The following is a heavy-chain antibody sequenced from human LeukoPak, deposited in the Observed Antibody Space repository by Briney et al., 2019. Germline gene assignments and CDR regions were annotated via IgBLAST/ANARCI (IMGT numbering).Heavy chain of an antibody. CDR2: FKRKTDGGTT. V-gene: IGHV3-15*01. CDR3: TTDALVPAAISNNWFDP. Sequence: PGGSLRLSCAASESTSRNAWMGWFGKAPGKGLKWFGRFKRKTDGGTTDYAAPVKGRFTISRDDSKNTLYLQMNSLKTEDTAVYYCTTDALVPAAISNNWFDPWGQGTLVTVSS. CDR1: ESTSRNAW. J-gene: IGHJ5*02. D-gene: IGHD2-2*01.